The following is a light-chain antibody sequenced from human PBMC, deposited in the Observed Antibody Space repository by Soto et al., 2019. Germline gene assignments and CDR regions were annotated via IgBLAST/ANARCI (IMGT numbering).Light chain of an antibody. CDR3: ASWDSSLSAYV. CDR2: GNS. CDR1: SSIIGAGYD. V-gene: IGLV1-40*01. J-gene: IGLJ1*01. Sequence: SVLTQPPSVSGAPGQRVTISCTGSSSIIGAGYDVHWYQQLPGTAPKLLIYGNSNRPSGIPDRFSGSKSGTSATLGITGFQTGDEADYYCASWDSSLSAYVFGTGTKLTVL.